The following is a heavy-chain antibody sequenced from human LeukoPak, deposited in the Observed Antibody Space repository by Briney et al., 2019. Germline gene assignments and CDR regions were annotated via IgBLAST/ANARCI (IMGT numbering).Heavy chain of an antibody. CDR3: ARGPPLVATIRQYYFDY. J-gene: IGHJ4*02. D-gene: IGHD5-12*01. CDR2: IYSGGST. CDR1: GFTFSSYA. V-gene: IGHV3-66*01. Sequence: GGSLRLSCAASGFTFSSYAMHWVRQAPGKGLEWVSVIYSGGSTYYADSVKGRFTISRDNSKNTLYLQMNSLRAEDTAVYYCARGPPLVATIRQYYFDYWGQGTLVTVSS.